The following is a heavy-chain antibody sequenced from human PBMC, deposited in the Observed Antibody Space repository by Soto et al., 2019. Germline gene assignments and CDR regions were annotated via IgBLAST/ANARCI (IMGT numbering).Heavy chain of an antibody. CDR3: ARDYGGPEFYGLDV. CDR2: ISSSRSNT. V-gene: IGHV3-11*05. Sequence: PGGSLRLSCAVSGFTFSDFYMSWIRQAPGKGLEWVSHISSSRSNTNYAESVKGRFTISRDNAKNSLFLQMNSLRAEDTAVYYCARDYGGPEFYGLDVWGQGTTVTVSS. J-gene: IGHJ6*02. D-gene: IGHD2-15*01. CDR1: GFTFSDFY.